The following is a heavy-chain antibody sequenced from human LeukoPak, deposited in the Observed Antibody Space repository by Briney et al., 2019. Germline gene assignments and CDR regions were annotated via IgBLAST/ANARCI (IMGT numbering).Heavy chain of an antibody. V-gene: IGHV3-21*01. Sequence: GGSLRLSCAASGFTFSGYSMNWVRQAPGKGLEWVSSISSSSSYIYYADSVKGRFTISRDDAKNSLYLQMNSLRAEDTAVYYCARGVVRYFDYWGQGALVTVSS. J-gene: IGHJ4*02. D-gene: IGHD3-9*01. CDR1: GFTFSGYS. CDR2: ISSSSSYI. CDR3: ARGVVRYFDY.